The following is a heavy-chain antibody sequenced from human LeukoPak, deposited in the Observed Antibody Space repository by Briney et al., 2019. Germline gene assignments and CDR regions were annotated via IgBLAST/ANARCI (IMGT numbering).Heavy chain of an antibody. CDR1: GYTFTSYD. CDR3: ARVPNDYCSGGSCYRDAFDI. CDR2: MNPNSGNT. J-gene: IGHJ3*02. D-gene: IGHD2-15*01. V-gene: IGHV1-8*01. Sequence: GASVKVSCKASGYTFTSYDINWVRQATGQGLEWMGWMNPNSGNTGYAQKFQGRVTMTRNTSISTAYMELSSLRSEDTAVYYCARVPNDYCSGGSCYRDAFDIWGQGPMVTVSS.